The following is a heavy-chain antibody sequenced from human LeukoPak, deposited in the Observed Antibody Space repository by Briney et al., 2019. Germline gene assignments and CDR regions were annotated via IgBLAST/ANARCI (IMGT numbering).Heavy chain of an antibody. CDR3: AKGTYYGDYALDY. Sequence: GGSLRLSCAASGFTFSSYGMHWVRQAPGKGLEGVAFIRYDGSNKYYADSVTGRFTISRDNSKNTLYLQMNSLRAEDTAVYYCAKGTYYGDYALDYWGQGTLVTVSS. V-gene: IGHV3-30*02. CDR2: IRYDGSNK. J-gene: IGHJ4*02. D-gene: IGHD4-17*01. CDR1: GFTFSSYG.